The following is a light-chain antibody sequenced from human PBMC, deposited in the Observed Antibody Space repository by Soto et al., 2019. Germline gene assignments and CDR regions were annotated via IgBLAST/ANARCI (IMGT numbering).Light chain of an antibody. CDR1: QSVSSNY. Sequence: EIVLTQSPGTLSLSPGERATLSCRASQSVSSNYLAWYQQNPGQAPRLLIYGASSRATGIPDRFSGSVSGTDFTLTISRLEPEDFAVYYCQQYAGSPLTFGGGTKVDIK. J-gene: IGKJ4*01. CDR2: GAS. CDR3: QQYAGSPLT. V-gene: IGKV3-20*01.